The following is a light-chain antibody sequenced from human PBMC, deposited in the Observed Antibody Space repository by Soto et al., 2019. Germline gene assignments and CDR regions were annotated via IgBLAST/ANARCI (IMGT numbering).Light chain of an antibody. J-gene: IGKJ2*01. CDR3: QQSFSFPVT. V-gene: IGKV1-39*01. CDR1: QTITRY. CDR2: AAS. Sequence: DIQMTQSPSSLSASVGDRVTITCRANQTITRYLNWYQQKPGTAPKLLIYAASRLQEGVPSRFRGSGSGTDFTLTIINLQPEDFAAYSCQQSFSFPVTFGQGTKLEIK.